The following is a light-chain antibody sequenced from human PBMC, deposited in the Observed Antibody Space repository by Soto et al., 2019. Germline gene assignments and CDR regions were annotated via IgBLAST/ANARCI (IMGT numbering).Light chain of an antibody. J-gene: IGKJ1*01. CDR2: GAS. CDR3: QQYGRSGT. Sequence: EMVLTQSPATLALSPGEKATLSCRASQSVSNNYLAWYQQKPGQAPRLLIYGASNRATGIPDRFSGSGSGTDFTLTISRLEPEDFAVYYCQQYGRSGTFGQGTKVDIK. V-gene: IGKV3-20*01. CDR1: QSVSNNY.